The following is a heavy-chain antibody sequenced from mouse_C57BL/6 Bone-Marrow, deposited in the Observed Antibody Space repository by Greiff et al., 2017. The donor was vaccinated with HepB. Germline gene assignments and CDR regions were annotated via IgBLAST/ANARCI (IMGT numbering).Heavy chain of an antibody. D-gene: IGHD2-3*01. CDR1: GFTFSSYG. CDR2: ISSGGSYT. J-gene: IGHJ1*03. Sequence: EVKLMESGGDLVKPGGSLKLSCAASGFTFSSYGMSWVRQTPHKKLAWFATISSGGSYTYYPASVKGRFTISRDTAKNTLYLQMSSLKSEDTAMYYCARPRDGYYPYFDVWGTGTTVTVSS. CDR3: ARPRDGYYPYFDV. V-gene: IGHV5-6*01.